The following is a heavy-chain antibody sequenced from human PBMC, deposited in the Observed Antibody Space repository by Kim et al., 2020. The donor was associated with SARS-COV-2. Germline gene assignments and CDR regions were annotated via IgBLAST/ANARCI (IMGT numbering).Heavy chain of an antibody. Sequence: GGSLRLSCEASGFTFGRYAMSWARQAPGKGLEWVSTISDGGVRTHYADSVKGRFTISRDNSKSTLFLPMNSLRAEDTAVYYCEASDYWGQGSLVTVSS. CDR2: ISDGGVRT. CDR1: GFTFGRYA. V-gene: IGHV3-23*01. J-gene: IGHJ4*02. CDR3: EASDY.